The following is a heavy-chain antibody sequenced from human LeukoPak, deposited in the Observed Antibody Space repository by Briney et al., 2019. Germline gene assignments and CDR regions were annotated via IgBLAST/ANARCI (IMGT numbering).Heavy chain of an antibody. D-gene: IGHD2-2*01. V-gene: IGHV4-39*07. CDR3: ARDLGSYCSSTSCRPFDY. Sequence: PSETLSLTCTVSGGSISSSSYYWGWVRQPPGKGLEWIGSIYYSGTTYYNPSLKSRVTISVDTSTNQFSLKLSSVTAADTAVYYCARDLGSYCSSTSCRPFDYWGQGTLVTVSS. J-gene: IGHJ4*02. CDR1: GGSISSSSYY. CDR2: IYYSGTT.